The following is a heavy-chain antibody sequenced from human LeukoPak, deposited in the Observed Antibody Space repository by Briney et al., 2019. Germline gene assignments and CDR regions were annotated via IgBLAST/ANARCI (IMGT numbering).Heavy chain of an antibody. J-gene: IGHJ4*02. V-gene: IGHV3-23*01. CDR2: ITSRGESS. D-gene: IGHD3-3*01. Sequence: GGSLRLSCVATGFSFSTSDMSWVRQAPEKGLEWVSSITSRGESSQYADSVKGRFTISRDNSKNTLYLQMNSLRAEDTAVYYCAKSRYYDFWSGFPLDYWGQGTLVTVSS. CDR3: AKSRYYDFWSGFPLDY. CDR1: GFSFSTSD.